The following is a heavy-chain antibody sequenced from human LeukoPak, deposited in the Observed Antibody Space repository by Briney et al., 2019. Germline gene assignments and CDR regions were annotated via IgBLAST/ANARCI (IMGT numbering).Heavy chain of an antibody. CDR2: MNTDGSDR. CDR1: GFSFNTYW. J-gene: IGHJ4*02. V-gene: IGHV3-74*01. Sequence: GGSLRLSCAASGFSFNTYWMHWIRQVPGKGLVWVSGMNTDGSDRSYADSVKGRFTISRDNAKNTLYLQMNSLRAEDTAVYYCARDHSSWEVPSDYWGQGTLVTVSS. CDR3: ARDHSSWEVPSDY. D-gene: IGHD6-13*01.